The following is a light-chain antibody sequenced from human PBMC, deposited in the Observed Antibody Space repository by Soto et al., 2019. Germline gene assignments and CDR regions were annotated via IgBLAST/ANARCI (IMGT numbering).Light chain of an antibody. CDR1: QSVLYSSNNKNF. V-gene: IGKV4-1*01. CDR3: QQHYTTPIT. J-gene: IGKJ5*01. CDR2: WAS. Sequence: DIVMTQSPDSLAVSLGERATINCKSSQSVLYSSNNKNFLAWYQQKPGQPPKLLIYWASTRESGVPDRFSGSGSGTDFTLTISILQAEDVAVYYCQQHYTTPITFGQGTRLEIK.